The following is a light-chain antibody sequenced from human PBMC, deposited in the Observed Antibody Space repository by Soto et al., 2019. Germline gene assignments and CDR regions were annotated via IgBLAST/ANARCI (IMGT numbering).Light chain of an antibody. V-gene: IGKV3-20*01. J-gene: IGKJ1*01. CDR3: QQYSSSPTWT. CDR2: GAS. Sequence: ETVMTQSPATLSVSPGERATLSCWASQSISSNYLAWYQQKPGQAPRLLIYGASSRATGIPDRFSGSGSGTDFTLTISRLEPEDFAVYYCQQYSSSPTWTFGQGTRVEIK. CDR1: QSISSNY.